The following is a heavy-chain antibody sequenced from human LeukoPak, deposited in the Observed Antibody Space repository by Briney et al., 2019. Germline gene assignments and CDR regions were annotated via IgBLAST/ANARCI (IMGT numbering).Heavy chain of an antibody. V-gene: IGHV4-39*07. CDR3: ARETSGITMVRGRNNWFDP. CDR1: GGSISSSSYY. J-gene: IGHJ5*02. Sequence: PSETLSLTCTVSGGSISSSSYYWGWIRQPPGKGLEWIGHIYYSGSTYYNPSLKSRVTISVDTSKNQFSLKLSSVTAADTAVYYCARETSGITMVRGRNNWFDPWGQGTLVTVSS. CDR2: IYYSGST. D-gene: IGHD3-10*01.